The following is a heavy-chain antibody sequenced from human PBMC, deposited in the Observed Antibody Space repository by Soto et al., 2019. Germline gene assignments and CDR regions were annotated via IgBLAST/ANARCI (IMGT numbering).Heavy chain of an antibody. D-gene: IGHD3-22*01. V-gene: IGHV4-38-2*02. CDR1: GYSISSGYY. J-gene: IGHJ4*02. Sequence: SETLSLTCAVSGYSISSGYYWGWIRQPPGKGLEWIGSIYHSGSTYYNPSLKSRVTISVDTSKDQFSLKLSSVTAADTAVYYCARDLRYYDSSGYPYYFDYWGQGTLVTVS. CDR3: ARDLRYYDSSGYPYYFDY. CDR2: IYHSGST.